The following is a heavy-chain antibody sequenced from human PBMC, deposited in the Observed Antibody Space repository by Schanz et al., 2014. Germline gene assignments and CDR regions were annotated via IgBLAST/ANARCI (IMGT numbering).Heavy chain of an antibody. CDR1: AFTFSDYW. V-gene: IGHV3-7*01. CDR2: IKKDGSEK. CDR3: ARDRGTGIYWVGCDY. D-gene: IGHD1-26*01. J-gene: IGHJ4*02. Sequence: VQLVESGGGLVQPGGSLRLSCAASAFTFSDYWMTWVRQAPGKGLEWVGNIKKDGSEKYYADSVKGRFTISRDNSKNSVYLQMSSLRADDTAVYYCARDRGTGIYWVGCDYWGQGTLVTVSS.